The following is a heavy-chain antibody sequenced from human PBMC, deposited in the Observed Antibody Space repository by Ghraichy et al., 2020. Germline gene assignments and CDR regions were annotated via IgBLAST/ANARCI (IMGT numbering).Heavy chain of an antibody. J-gene: IGHJ2*01. V-gene: IGHV4-61*01. D-gene: IGHD5-18*01. CDR2: IYYSGST. CDR1: GGSVSSDSYY. CDR3: ARRFRPTWIDLYSNFDL. Sequence: SETLSLTCTVSGGSVSSDSYYWSWIRQPPGKGLEWIGYIYYSGSTNYNPSLKSRVTISVDTSKNQFSLKMSSVTAADTAVYYCARRFRPTWIDLYSNFDLWGRSTLVTVSS.